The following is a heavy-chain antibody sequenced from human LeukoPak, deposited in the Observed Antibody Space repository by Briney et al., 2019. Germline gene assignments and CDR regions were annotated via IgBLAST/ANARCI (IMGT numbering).Heavy chain of an antibody. V-gene: IGHV5-51*01. D-gene: IGHD1-26*01. Sequence: GESLEISCKGSGYSFTSYWIGWVRQMPGKGLEWMGIIYPGDSDSRYSPSFQGQVTISADKSISTAYLQWSSLKASDTAMYYCARLAGGSSTTVGFGENWFDPWGQGTLVTVSS. CDR1: GYSFTSYW. CDR3: ARLAGGSSTTVGFGENWFDP. CDR2: IYPGDSDS. J-gene: IGHJ5*02.